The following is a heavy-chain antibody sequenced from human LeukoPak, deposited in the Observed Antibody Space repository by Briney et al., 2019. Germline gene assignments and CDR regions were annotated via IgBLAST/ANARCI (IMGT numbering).Heavy chain of an antibody. CDR1: GYTFTGYY. CDR3: ARGRRILGGPENAGDFFDF. CDR2: INPNSGGT. Sequence: AASVKVSCKASGYTFTGYYMHWVRQAPGQGLEWMGWINPNSGGTNYAQKFQGWVTMTRDTSIASSYMELTGLESDDTAVYYCARGRRILGGPENAGDFFDFWGQGSLVTVSS. J-gene: IGHJ4*01. V-gene: IGHV1-2*04. D-gene: IGHD3-16*01.